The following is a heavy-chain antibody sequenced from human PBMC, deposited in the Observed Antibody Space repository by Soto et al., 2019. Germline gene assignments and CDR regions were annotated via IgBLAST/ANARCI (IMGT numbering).Heavy chain of an antibody. J-gene: IGHJ1*01. Sequence: QVQLVESGGGVVQPGRSLRLSCAASGFTFSSYGMHWVRQAPGKGLEWVAVIWYDGSNKYYADSVKGRFTNSRDNSKNTLYLQMNSLRAEDTAVYYCASVVTPLPEYFQHWGQGTLVTVSS. CDR2: IWYDGSNK. CDR3: ASVVTPLPEYFQH. CDR1: GFTFSSYG. D-gene: IGHD2-21*02. V-gene: IGHV3-33*01.